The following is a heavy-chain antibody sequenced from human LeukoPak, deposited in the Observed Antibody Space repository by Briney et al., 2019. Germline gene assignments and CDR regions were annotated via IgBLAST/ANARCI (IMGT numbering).Heavy chain of an antibody. CDR2: ISYDGSNK. J-gene: IGHJ4*02. CDR1: GFTFSSYG. Sequence: GGSLRLSCAASGFTFSSYGMHWVRQAPGKGLEWVAVISYDGSNKYYADSVKGRFTISRDNSKNTLYLQMNSLRAEDTAVYYCAKERPRIQLWTYYFDYWGQGTLVTASS. D-gene: IGHD5-18*01. V-gene: IGHV3-30*18. CDR3: AKERPRIQLWTYYFDY.